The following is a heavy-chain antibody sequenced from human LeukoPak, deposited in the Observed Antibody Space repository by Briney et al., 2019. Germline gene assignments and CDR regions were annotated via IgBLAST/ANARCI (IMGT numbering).Heavy chain of an antibody. V-gene: IGHV4-59*08. D-gene: IGHD6-13*01. J-gene: IGHJ4*02. Sequence: SETLSLTCTVSGGSISSYYWSWIRQPPGKGLEWIGYIYYSGSTNYNPSLKSRVTISVDTSKNQFSLKLSSVTAADTAEYYCARTIAAAGYYFDYWGQGTLVTVSS. CDR3: ARTIAAAGYYFDY. CDR2: IYYSGST. CDR1: GGSISSYY.